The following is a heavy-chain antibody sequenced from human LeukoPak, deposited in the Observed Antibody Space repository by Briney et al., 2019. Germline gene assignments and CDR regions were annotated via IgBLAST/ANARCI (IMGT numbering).Heavy chain of an antibody. J-gene: IGHJ4*02. Sequence: SETLSLTCTVSGGSISSGGYYWSWIRQHPGKGLEWIGYIYYSGSTYYNPSLKSRVTISVDTSKNQFSLKLSSVTAADTAVYYRARGQKDYGSGSYYKGYYFDYWGQGTLVTVSS. D-gene: IGHD3-10*01. CDR2: IYYSGST. CDR3: ARGQKDYGSGSYYKGYYFDY. CDR1: GGSISSGGYY. V-gene: IGHV4-31*03.